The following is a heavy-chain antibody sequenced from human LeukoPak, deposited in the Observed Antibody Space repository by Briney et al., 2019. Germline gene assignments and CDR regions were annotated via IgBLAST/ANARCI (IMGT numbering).Heavy chain of an antibody. Sequence: GGSLRLSCVASGFTFSRYWMHWVRQAPGKGLVWVSRINSDGRSTNYADSVKGRFSISRDNAENTLYLQMNSLRAEDTAMYYCEREILDPGKTHEYWGQGTLVTVSS. CDR1: GFTFSRYW. J-gene: IGHJ4*02. V-gene: IGHV3-74*01. CDR2: INSDGRST. CDR3: EREILDPGKTHEY. D-gene: IGHD3/OR15-3a*01.